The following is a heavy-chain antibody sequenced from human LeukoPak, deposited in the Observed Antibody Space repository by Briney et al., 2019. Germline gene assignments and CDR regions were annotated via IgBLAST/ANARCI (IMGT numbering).Heavy chain of an antibody. V-gene: IGHV3-23*01. D-gene: IGHD3-16*01. CDR1: GFTFSSYG. Sequence: GGSLRLSCAASGFTFSSYGMSWVRQAPGKGLEWVSAISGSGGSTYYADSVKGRFTISRDNSKNTLYLQMSSLRAEDTAVYYCAKVLYLGRGSQIDYWGQGALVTVSS. CDR2: ISGSGGST. CDR3: AKVLYLGRGSQIDY. J-gene: IGHJ4*02.